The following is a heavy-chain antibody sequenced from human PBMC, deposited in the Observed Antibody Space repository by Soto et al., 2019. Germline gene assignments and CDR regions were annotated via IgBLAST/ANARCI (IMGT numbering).Heavy chain of an antibody. CDR3: ARDRQRALVVVAATGGFDS. CDR1: EFTFSHYS. D-gene: IGHD2-15*01. V-gene: IGHV3-30-3*01. CDR2: ISYDGSNK. Sequence: QVQVVESGGGVVQPGRSLTLSCAASEFTFSHYSMHWVSQAPDLGLEWVAFISYDGSNKYYADSVKGRFTISRDNANNTLFLQMSSLRVEDTGVYYCARDRQRALVVVAATGGFDSWGQGTLVTVSS. J-gene: IGHJ4*02.